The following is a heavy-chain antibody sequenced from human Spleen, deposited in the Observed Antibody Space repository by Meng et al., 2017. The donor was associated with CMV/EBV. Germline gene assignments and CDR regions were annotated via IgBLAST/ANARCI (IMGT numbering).Heavy chain of an antibody. D-gene: IGHD6-13*01. Sequence: ASVKVSCKTSGYTFTTYFIHWVRQAPGQGLEWMGMINSSGGSTYYAQKFQGRVTMTRDTSTRTVNMELSRLRSDDTAVYYCASPASYSSSWYYFDYWGQGTLVTVSS. J-gene: IGHJ4*02. CDR1: GYTFTTYF. V-gene: IGHV1-46*01. CDR2: INSSGGST. CDR3: ASPASYSSSWYYFDY.